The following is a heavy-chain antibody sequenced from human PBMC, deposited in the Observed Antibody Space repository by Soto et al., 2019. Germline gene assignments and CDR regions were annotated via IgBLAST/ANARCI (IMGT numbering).Heavy chain of an antibody. D-gene: IGHD2-2*01. V-gene: IGHV3-74*01. CDR2: INSDGSST. Sequence: GGSLRLSCAASGFTFSSYWMHWVRQAPGKGLVWVSRINSDGSSTSYADSVKGRFTISRDNAKNTLYLQMNSLRAEDTAVDYCARFPMPRGFDYWGQGTLVTVSS. J-gene: IGHJ4*02. CDR3: ARFPMPRGFDY. CDR1: GFTFSSYW.